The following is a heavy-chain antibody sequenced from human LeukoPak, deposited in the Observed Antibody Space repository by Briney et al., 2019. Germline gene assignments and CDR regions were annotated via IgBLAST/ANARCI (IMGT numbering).Heavy chain of an antibody. D-gene: IGHD4-23*01. V-gene: IGHV3-48*01. J-gene: IGHJ4*02. Sequence: GGSLRLSCAASGFTFSSYSMNWVRQAPGKGLEWVSYISSSSSTIYYADSVKGRFTISRDNAKNSLYLQMNSLRAEDTAVYYCARRAGGYSHPYDYWGQGILVTVSS. CDR1: GFTFSSYS. CDR2: ISSSSSTI. CDR3: ARRAGGYSHPYDY.